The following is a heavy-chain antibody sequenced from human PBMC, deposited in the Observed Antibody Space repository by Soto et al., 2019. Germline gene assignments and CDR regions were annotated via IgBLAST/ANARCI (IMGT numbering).Heavy chain of an antibody. J-gene: IGHJ6*02. CDR1: GYSFTGYW. CDR3: ARTAAAGKYYYGMDV. D-gene: IGHD6-13*01. Sequence: GESLKISCKGSGYSFTGYWIGWVRQMPGKGLECMGIIYPGDPDTRYSPSFQGQVTISADKSISTAYLQWSSLKASDTAMYYCARTAAAGKYYYGMDVWGQGTTVTVSS. V-gene: IGHV5-51*01. CDR2: IYPGDPDT.